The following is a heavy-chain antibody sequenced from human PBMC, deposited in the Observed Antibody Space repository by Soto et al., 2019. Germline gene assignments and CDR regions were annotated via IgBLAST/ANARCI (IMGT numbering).Heavy chain of an antibody. CDR3: ARDRPIVVVPAATNYFDY. J-gene: IGHJ4*02. D-gene: IGHD2-2*01. CDR2: INPSGGST. Sequence: ASVKVSCKASGYTFTSYYMHWVRQAPGQGLEWMGIINPSGGSTSYAQKFQGRVTMTRDTSTSTVYMELSSLRYEDTAVYYCARDRPIVVVPAATNYFDYWGQGTLVTVSS. V-gene: IGHV1-46*03. CDR1: GYTFTSYY.